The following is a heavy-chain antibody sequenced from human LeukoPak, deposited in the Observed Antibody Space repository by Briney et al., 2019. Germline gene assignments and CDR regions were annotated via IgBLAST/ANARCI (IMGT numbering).Heavy chain of an antibody. J-gene: IGHJ4*02. CDR3: AREEFKGFDY. CDR1: GFTFSSYW. V-gene: IGHV3-74*01. D-gene: IGHD3-10*01. CDR2: IKSNGTTK. Sequence: GGSLRLSCGASGFTFSSYWMHWVRQVPGKGLVWVARIKSNGTTKNYPASVKGRFTISRDNAKNTLYLQMNSLRAEDTAVYYCAREEFKGFDYWGQGNLVTVSS.